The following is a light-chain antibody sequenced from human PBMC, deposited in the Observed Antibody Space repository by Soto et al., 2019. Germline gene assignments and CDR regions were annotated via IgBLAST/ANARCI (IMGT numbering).Light chain of an antibody. CDR3: ATLDDSLNAVI. Sequence: QSVLTQPPSASGTPGQRVTISCSGSNSNIGSNPVHWYQQLPGTSPKILIYSNNERPSGVPDRFSGSKSGTSASLAISGLQSEDEAHYYCATLDDSLNAVIFGGGTKLTVL. J-gene: IGLJ2*01. CDR1: NSNIGSNP. CDR2: SNN. V-gene: IGLV1-44*01.